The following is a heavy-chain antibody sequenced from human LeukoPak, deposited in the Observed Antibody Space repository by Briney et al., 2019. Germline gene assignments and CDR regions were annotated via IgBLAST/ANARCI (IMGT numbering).Heavy chain of an antibody. Sequence: SETLSLTCAVYGGSFSGYYWSWIRQPPGKGLEWIGEINHSGSTNYNPSLKSRVTISVDTSKNQFSLKLSSVTAADTAVYYCARSSIVRGVHNNWFDPWGQGTLVTVSS. CDR3: ARSSIVRGVHNNWFDP. J-gene: IGHJ5*02. CDR1: GGSFSGYY. CDR2: INHSGST. V-gene: IGHV4-34*01. D-gene: IGHD3-10*01.